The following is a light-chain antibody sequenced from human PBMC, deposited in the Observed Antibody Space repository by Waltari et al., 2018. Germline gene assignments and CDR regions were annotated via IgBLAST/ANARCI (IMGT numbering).Light chain of an antibody. CDR1: SCDVGGYNY. V-gene: IGLV2-14*03. CDR2: DVS. CDR3: SSYTTTSAII. Sequence: QSALTQPASVSGSPGQSITISCTGTSCDVGGYNYVAWYQQYPGKAPKLILFDVSRWPSGVSNRFSGSKSGNTASLTISGLQAEDEADYYCSSYTTTSAIIFGGGTTLTVL. J-gene: IGLJ2*01.